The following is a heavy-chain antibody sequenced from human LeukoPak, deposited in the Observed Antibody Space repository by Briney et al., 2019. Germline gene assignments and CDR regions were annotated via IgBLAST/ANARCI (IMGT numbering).Heavy chain of an antibody. CDR2: IGGSGHDI. Sequence: GGSLRLSCAASGFTFSSYGMHWVRQAPGKGLEWVAYIGGSGHDINYSESAKGRFTISRDNAKNSLYLQMSSLRVEDTAVYYCARDHGGSYSYWGQGTLVTVSS. D-gene: IGHD1-26*01. J-gene: IGHJ4*02. CDR3: ARDHGGSYSY. CDR1: GFTFSSYG. V-gene: IGHV3-21*05.